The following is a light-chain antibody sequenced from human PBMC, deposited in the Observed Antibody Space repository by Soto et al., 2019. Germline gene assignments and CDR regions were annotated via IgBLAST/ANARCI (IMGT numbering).Light chain of an antibody. V-gene: IGLV2-14*01. CDR3: SSYTSSSTYV. J-gene: IGLJ1*01. CDR1: SSDVGGYNY. Sequence: VLTQSASVSGSPGQSITISCTGTSSDVGGYNYVSWYQQHPGKAPKLMIYEVSNRPSGVSNRFSGSKSGNTASLTISGLQAEDEADYYCSSYTSSSTYVFGTGTKVTVL. CDR2: EVS.